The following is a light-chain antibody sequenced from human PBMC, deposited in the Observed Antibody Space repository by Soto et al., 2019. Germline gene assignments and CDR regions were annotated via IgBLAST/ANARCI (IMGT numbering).Light chain of an antibody. CDR2: ELS. V-gene: IGLV2-8*01. CDR1: SSDVGGYNY. Sequence: QSALTPPPSASGSPGQSVTISCTGTSSDVGGYNYVSWYQQHPGKAPKLMIYELSKRHSGVPDRFSGSKSGNTASLTDSGLQAEDEADYYCSSYAGSNDFVFGTGTSSPS. CDR3: SSYAGSNDFV. J-gene: IGLJ1*01.